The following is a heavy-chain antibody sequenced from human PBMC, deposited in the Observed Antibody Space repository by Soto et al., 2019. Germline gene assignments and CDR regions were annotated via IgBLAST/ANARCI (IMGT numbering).Heavy chain of an antibody. CDR2: MNPYSGDT. CDR3: ARGSPGPVDH. D-gene: IGHD3-10*01. V-gene: IGHV1-8*02. J-gene: IGHJ4*02. Sequence: QVQLVQSGAEVRKPGASVKVSCKASGYTFTNFNFNWVRQATGQGLEWIGWMNPYSGDTGYAQNFQGRVTMTRDTSINTAYMEMTSLTSADTAVYYCARGSPGPVDHGGQGNPVTVSS. CDR1: GYTFTNFN.